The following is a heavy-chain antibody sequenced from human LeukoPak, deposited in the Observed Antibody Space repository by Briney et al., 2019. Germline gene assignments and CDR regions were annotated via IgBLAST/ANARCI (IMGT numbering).Heavy chain of an antibody. V-gene: IGHV1-69*01. J-gene: IGHJ6*02. Sequence: GASVKVSCKASGGTFISYAISWVRQAPGQGLEWMGGIIPIFGTANYAQKFQGRVTITADESTSTAYMELSSLRSEDTAVYYCARASQPYYYDSSGYYTYGMDVWGQGTTVTVSS. CDR2: IIPIFGTA. CDR3: ARASQPYYYDSSGYYTYGMDV. CDR1: GGTFISYA. D-gene: IGHD3-22*01.